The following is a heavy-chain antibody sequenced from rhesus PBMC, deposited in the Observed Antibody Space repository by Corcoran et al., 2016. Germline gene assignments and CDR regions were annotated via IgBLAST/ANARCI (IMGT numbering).Heavy chain of an antibody. CDR3: ARGTGVIMYYFDY. J-gene: IGHJ4*01. V-gene: IGHV4S12*01. Sequence: QVQLQESGPGVVKPSETLSFTCAVSGGSISGYYLWCWICQPPGKGLEGIGDIGGSSDRTNNNPSRKNRVTISKDTSKNQFSMKLSSVTAADTAVYYCARGTGVIMYYFDYWGQGVLVTVSS. D-gene: IGHD3-34*01. CDR2: IGGSSDRT. CDR1: GGSISGYYL.